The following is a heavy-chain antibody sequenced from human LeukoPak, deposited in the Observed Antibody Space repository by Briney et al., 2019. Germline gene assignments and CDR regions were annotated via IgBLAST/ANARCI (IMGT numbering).Heavy chain of an antibody. Sequence: GGSLRLSCAAAGFTFSSYAMSWVRQAPGKGLEWVSAISGSGGSTYYADSVKGRFTISRDNSKNTLYLQMNSLRAEDTPVYYCAKLQYSSSSADWGQGTLVTVSS. V-gene: IGHV3-23*01. CDR3: AKLQYSSSSAD. D-gene: IGHD6-6*01. CDR1: GFTFSSYA. J-gene: IGHJ4*02. CDR2: ISGSGGST.